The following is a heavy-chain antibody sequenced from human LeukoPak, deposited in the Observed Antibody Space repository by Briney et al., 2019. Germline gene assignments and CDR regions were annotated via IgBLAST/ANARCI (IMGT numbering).Heavy chain of an antibody. J-gene: IGHJ6*04. CDR1: GFTVRSSY. Sequence: GGSLRLSCAAFGFTVRSSYMSWVRQAPGKGLEWVSYISSSGSTIYYADSVKGRFTISRDNAKNSLYLQMNSLRAEDTAVYYCAELGITMIGGVWGKGTTVTISS. CDR3: AELGITMIGGV. D-gene: IGHD3-10*02. V-gene: IGHV3-11*04. CDR2: ISSSGSTI.